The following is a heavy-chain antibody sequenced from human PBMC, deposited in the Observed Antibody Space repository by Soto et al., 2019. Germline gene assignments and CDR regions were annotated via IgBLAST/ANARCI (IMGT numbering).Heavy chain of an antibody. J-gene: IGHJ4*02. CDR1: GYTFTSYG. D-gene: IGHD5-12*01. Sequence: QVQLVQSGAEVKKPGASVKVSCKASGYTFTSYGISWVRQAPGQGREWMGWISASNGNTNYAQKLPGRATTTTDASTSTAYVEPRSLRSDDTAVYYCARDNVYESDNWGPGTLVTVSS. V-gene: IGHV1-18*01. CDR3: ARDNVYESDN. CDR2: ISASNGNT.